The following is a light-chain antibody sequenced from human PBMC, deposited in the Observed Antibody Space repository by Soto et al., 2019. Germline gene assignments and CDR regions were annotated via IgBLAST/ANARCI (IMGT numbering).Light chain of an antibody. V-gene: IGKV1-5*03. J-gene: IGKJ1*01. CDR2: KAS. CDR1: QSISSW. CDR3: QQYNSPVT. Sequence: DIQVTQSPSPLSASVGDRVTLTCRASQSISSWLAWYQQKPGKAPKLLIYKASSLESGVPSRFSGSGSGTEFTLTISSLQPDDFATYYCQQYNSPVTFGQGTKV.